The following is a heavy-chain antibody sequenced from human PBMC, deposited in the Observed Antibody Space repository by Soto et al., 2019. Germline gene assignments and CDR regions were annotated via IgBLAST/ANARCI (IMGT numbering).Heavy chain of an antibody. D-gene: IGHD3-3*01. CDR2: IIPIFGTA. CDR3: ASGIIRGYYYYYGMDV. J-gene: IGHJ6*02. CDR1: GCTFSSYA. V-gene: IGHV1-69*06. Sequence: SVKVSCKASGCTFSSYAISWVRQAPGQGLEWMGGIIPIFGTANYAQKFQGRVTITADKSTSTAYMELSSLRSEDTAVYYCASGIIRGYYYYYGMDVWGQGTTVTVSS.